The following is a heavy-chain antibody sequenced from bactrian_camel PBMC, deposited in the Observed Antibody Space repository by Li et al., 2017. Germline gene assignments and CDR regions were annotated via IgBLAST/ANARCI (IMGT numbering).Heavy chain of an antibody. D-gene: IGHD4*01. J-gene: IGHJ4*01. CDR2: IDMDGRT. Sequence: HVQLVESGRGSVQAGGFLRLSCATSAYTYSVCMGWFRQAPGKEREGVAAIDMDGRTSYAESVKGRFTISKDNVKTTLYLEMNSAKLEDTGMYICAAGRRQVTVS. V-gene: IGHV3S53*01. CDR1: AYTYSVC.